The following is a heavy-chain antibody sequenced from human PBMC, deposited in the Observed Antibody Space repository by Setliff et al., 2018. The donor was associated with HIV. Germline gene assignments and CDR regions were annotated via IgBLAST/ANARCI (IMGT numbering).Heavy chain of an antibody. D-gene: IGHD6-19*01. CDR3: ARRPAGAVAGGYGMDV. CDR2: IYHSGST. J-gene: IGHJ6*02. CDR1: GGSISSNSYY. V-gene: IGHV4-39*07. Sequence: SETLSLTCTVSGGSISSNSYYWGWIRHPPGKGLEWIGSIYHSGSTYYNPSLKSRVTISVDTSKNQFSLKLSSVTAADTAVYYCARRPAGAVAGGYGMDVWGQGTTVTVSS.